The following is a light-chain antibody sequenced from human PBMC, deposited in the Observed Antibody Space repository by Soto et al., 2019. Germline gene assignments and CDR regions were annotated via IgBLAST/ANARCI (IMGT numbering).Light chain of an antibody. CDR3: QQYHWAPDT. CDR2: GAS. Sequence: EIVLTQSPGTLSLSPGERATLSCRASQIVGGDTLAWFQQRPGQAPRLVIYGASYRAAGIPDRFSGSGSGTDFTLTVSRLEPEDFAMYYCQQYHWAPDTFGQGTRLEIK. CDR1: QIVGGDT. V-gene: IGKV3-20*01. J-gene: IGKJ5*01.